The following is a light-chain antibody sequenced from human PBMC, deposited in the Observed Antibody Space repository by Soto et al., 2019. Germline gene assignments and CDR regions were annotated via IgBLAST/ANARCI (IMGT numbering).Light chain of an antibody. J-gene: IGLJ3*02. V-gene: IGLV2-23*01. CDR2: EGS. CDR1: SSDVGSYNL. Sequence: QSALTQPASVSGSPGQSITISCTGNSSDVGSYNLVSWYQQHPGNAPKLMIYEGSKRPSGVSNRFFGSKSGNTASLTISGLQAEDEADYYCCSFARGSTLVFGGGTKLTVL. CDR3: CSFARGSTLV.